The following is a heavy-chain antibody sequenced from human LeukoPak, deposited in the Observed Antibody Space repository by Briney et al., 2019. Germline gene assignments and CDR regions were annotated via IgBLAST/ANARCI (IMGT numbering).Heavy chain of an antibody. V-gene: IGHV3-23*01. CDR3: GKELFLHLLGYYYGRDV. D-gene: IGHD3-3*01. CDR1: GFSLSSYA. J-gene: IGHJ6*02. Sequence: PGGSMTLSSAPSGFSLSSYAMRCVRHAAEEGREWVSSISGSGGRTYYSDCVKGRFTIARDNSKNTLYLQMKRLRAEDTAVYSCGKELFLHLLGYYYGRDVWGQGTTVTVSS. CDR2: ISGSGGRT.